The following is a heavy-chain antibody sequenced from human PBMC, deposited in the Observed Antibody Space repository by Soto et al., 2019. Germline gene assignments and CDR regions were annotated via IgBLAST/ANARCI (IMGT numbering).Heavy chain of an antibody. J-gene: IGHJ4*02. V-gene: IGHV3-9*01. Sequence: DVQLVESGGGLVQPDGSLRLSCAASGFIFEDYALHWVRQAPGKGLEWVSRISWNSASISYEDSVKGRFSISRDNAKNSVYLQMNRLRLEYTALYYCARCSNSWSVFFDYWGQGTLVTVSS. CDR3: ARCSNSWSVFFDY. CDR2: ISWNSASI. D-gene: IGHD2-2*01. CDR1: GFIFEDYA.